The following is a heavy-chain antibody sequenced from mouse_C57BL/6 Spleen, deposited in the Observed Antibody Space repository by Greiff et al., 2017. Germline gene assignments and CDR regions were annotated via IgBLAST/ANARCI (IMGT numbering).Heavy chain of an antibody. J-gene: IGHJ2*01. CDR3: ARSFYCSSSEGDY. Sequence: QVQLQQPGAELVKPGASVKMSCKASGYTFTSYWITWVKQRPGQGLEWIGDIYPGSGSTNYNEKFKSKATLTVDTSSSTAYLQLSVLTSEDSAVYYCARSFYCSSSEGDYWGQGTTLTVSS. D-gene: IGHD1-1*01. CDR2: IYPGSGST. V-gene: IGHV1-55*01. CDR1: GYTFTSYW.